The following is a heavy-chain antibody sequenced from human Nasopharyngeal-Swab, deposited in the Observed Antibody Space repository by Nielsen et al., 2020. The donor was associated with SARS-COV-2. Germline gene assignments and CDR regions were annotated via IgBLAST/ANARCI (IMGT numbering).Heavy chain of an antibody. CDR3: AREDTMVRGVIMDSDYGMDV. Sequence: ASVKVSCKASGYTFTSYGISWVRQAPGQGLEWMGWIGAYNGNTNYAQKLQGRVTMTTDTSTSTAYMELRSLRSDDTAVYYCAREDTMVRGVIMDSDYGMDVWGQGTTVTVSS. V-gene: IGHV1-18*01. CDR2: IGAYNGNT. CDR1: GYTFTSYG. J-gene: IGHJ6*02. D-gene: IGHD3-10*01.